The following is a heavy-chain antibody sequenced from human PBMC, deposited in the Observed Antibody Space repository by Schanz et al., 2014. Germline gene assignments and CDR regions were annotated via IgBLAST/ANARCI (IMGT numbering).Heavy chain of an antibody. CDR1: GYTFPENF. Sequence: QVQLVQSGPAVKKPGALMKVSCLASGYTFPENFLHWVRQAPGQGLEWMGWINPNSRETNYGQKVKGRATLTSETSISTAFMELSGLTSDDTAAYFCARARYTGYDCSGYWGQGTLLIVSS. J-gene: IGHJ4*02. V-gene: IGHV1-2*02. D-gene: IGHD5-12*01. CDR2: INPNSRET. CDR3: ARARYTGYDCSGY.